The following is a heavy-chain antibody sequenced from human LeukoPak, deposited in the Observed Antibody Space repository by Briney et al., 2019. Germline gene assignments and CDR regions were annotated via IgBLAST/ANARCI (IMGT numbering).Heavy chain of an antibody. CDR1: GGSISSYY. Sequence: SETLSLTCTVSGGSISSYYWSWIRQPPGKGLEWIGYIYYSGSTNYNPSLKSRVTISVDTSKNQFSLNLSSVTAADTAVYYCARGGIMITFGGVIALNWFDPWGQGTLVTVSS. CDR2: IYYSGST. V-gene: IGHV4-59*01. J-gene: IGHJ5*02. D-gene: IGHD3-16*02. CDR3: ARGGIMITFGGVIALNWFDP.